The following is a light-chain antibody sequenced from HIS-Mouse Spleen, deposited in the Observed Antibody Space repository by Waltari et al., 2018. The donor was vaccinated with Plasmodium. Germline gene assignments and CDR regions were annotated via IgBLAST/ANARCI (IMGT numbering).Light chain of an antibody. CDR1: VLAKKY. V-gene: IGLV3-27*01. CDR2: KDS. J-gene: IGLJ3*02. CDR3: YSAADNNLV. Sequence: SYELTQPSSVSVSPGQTARITCSGDVLAKKYARWFQQKPGQAPVLVISKDSARPSGTPGRFSGSSSGTTVTLTISGAQVEDEADYYCYSAADNNLVFGGGTKLTVL.